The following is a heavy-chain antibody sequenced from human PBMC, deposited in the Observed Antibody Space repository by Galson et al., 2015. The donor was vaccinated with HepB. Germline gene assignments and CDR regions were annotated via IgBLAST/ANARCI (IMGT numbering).Heavy chain of an antibody. D-gene: IGHD4-17*01. CDR3: AREETTVTTFMIDYFDY. Sequence: SVKVSCKASGSPFKSSALNWVRQAPGQGPEWMGRIIPIGGITTYAQRFQGRVTMTADKSTDIAFMELTSLTSEDTAVYYCAREETTVTTFMIDYFDYWGQGTLVTVSS. V-gene: IGHV1-69*04. CDR2: IIPIGGIT. CDR1: GSPFKSSA. J-gene: IGHJ4*02.